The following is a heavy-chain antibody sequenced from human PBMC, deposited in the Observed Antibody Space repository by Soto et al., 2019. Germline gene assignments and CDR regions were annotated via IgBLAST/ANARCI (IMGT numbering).Heavy chain of an antibody. CDR3: ARPEYSSSSYGMDV. D-gene: IGHD6-6*01. Sequence: GGSLRLSCAASGFTFSTYAMGWVRQAPGKGLEWVSCMCSSGGTIYYADSVKGRFTISRDNANNSLYLQMHSLRDEDTAVYYCARPEYSSSSYGMDVWGQGTTVTVSS. V-gene: IGHV3-48*02. CDR1: GFTFSTYA. CDR2: MCSSGGTI. J-gene: IGHJ6*02.